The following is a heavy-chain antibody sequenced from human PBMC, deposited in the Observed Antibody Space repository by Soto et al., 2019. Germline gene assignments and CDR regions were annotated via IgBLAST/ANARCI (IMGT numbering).Heavy chain of an antibody. CDR3: ARDKITGLFDY. D-gene: IGHD2-8*02. V-gene: IGHV4-34*01. Sequence: SETLSLTCAVYGGSFSGYYWAWIRQPPGTGLEWIGEINHSGSTNYNPSLKSRVTISVDTSKNQFSLKLTSVTAADTAVYYCARDKITGLFDYWGQGTQVTVSS. CDR1: GGSFSGYY. CDR2: INHSGST. J-gene: IGHJ4*02.